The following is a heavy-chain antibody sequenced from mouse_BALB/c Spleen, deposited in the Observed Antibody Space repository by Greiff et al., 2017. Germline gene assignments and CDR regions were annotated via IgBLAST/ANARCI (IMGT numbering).Heavy chain of an antibody. V-gene: IGHV2-6-4*01. Sequence: VQRVESGPGLVAPSQSLSITCTVSGFSLSRYSVHWVRQPPGKGLEWLGMIWRGGSTDYNSALKSRLSISKDNSKSQVFLKMNSLQTDDTAMYYCARNLAAATYAMDYWGQGTSVTVSS. D-gene: IGHD1-2*01. J-gene: IGHJ4*01. CDR1: GFSLSRYS. CDR2: IWRGGST. CDR3: ARNLAAATYAMDY.